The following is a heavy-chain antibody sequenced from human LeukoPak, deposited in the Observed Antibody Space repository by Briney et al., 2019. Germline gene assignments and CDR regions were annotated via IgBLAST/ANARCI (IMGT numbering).Heavy chain of an antibody. CDR2: INHSGST. V-gene: IGHV4-34*01. J-gene: IGHJ3*02. D-gene: IGHD3-22*01. Sequence: NPSETLSLTCAVYGGSFSGYYWSWIRQPPGKGLEWIGEINHSGSTNYNPSLKSRVTISVDTSKNQFSLKLSSVTAADTAVYYCARGSHYYDSSGYYIDAFDIWGQGTMVTVSS. CDR3: ARGSHYYDSSGYYIDAFDI. CDR1: GGSFSGYY.